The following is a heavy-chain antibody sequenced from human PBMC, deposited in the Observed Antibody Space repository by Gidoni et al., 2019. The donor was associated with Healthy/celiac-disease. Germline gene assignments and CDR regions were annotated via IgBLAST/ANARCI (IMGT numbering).Heavy chain of an antibody. CDR1: GGTVSSYS. Sequence: EVQLVESGGGLVKPGGYLRLSGAAAGGTVSSYSLNWVRQAPGKGRGWVSSISSSSSYISYADSVKGRFTISRDNAKNSLYLQMNSLRAEDTAVYYCARDGEPASHYYGMDVWGQGTTVTVSS. CDR3: ARDGEPASHYYGMDV. J-gene: IGHJ6*02. CDR2: ISSSSSYI. V-gene: IGHV3-21*01.